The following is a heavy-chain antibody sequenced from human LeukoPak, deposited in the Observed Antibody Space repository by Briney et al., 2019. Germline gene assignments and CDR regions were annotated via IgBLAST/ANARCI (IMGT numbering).Heavy chain of an antibody. CDR2: IEQDGSEK. J-gene: IGHJ4*02. CDR1: GFTFSRYW. CDR3: ARVLKSLNAYSSFDY. V-gene: IGHV3-7*03. Sequence: GGSLRLSCASSGFTFSRYWMSWVRQAPGKGLEWVANIEQDGSEKHYVDSVKGRFTISRDNAKNSLYLHINSLRAEDTATYYCARVLKSLNAYSSFDYWGQGTLVTVSS. D-gene: IGHD5-18*01.